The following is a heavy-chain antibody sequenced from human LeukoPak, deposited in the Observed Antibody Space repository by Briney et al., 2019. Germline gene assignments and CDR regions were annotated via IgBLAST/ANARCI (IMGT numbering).Heavy chain of an antibody. CDR1: SGSISSSGSY. V-gene: IGHV4-39*01. CDR3: ASPTYYSDSSGFPSYFDY. Sequence: SETLSLTCTVSSGSISSSGSYWGWIRQPPGKGLVWIGSIYYSGNTYYNPSLKSRVTISLDTSNNQFSLKLSSVTAADTAVYYCASPTYYSDSSGFPSYFDYWGRGTLVTVSS. D-gene: IGHD3-22*01. CDR2: IYYSGNT. J-gene: IGHJ4*02.